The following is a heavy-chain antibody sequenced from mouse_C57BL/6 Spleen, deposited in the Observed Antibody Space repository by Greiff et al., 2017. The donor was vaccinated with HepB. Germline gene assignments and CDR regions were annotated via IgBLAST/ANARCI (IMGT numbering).Heavy chain of an antibody. D-gene: IGHD1-1*01. CDR3: ARWCTTWYFDV. CDR2: IDPSDSYT. J-gene: IGHJ1*03. V-gene: IGHV1-69*01. CDR1: GYTFTSYW. Sequence: QVQLQQPGAELVMPGASVKLSCKASGYTFTSYWMHWVKQRPGQGLEWIGEIDPSDSYTNYNQKFKGKSTLTVDKSSSTAYMQLSSLTSEDSAVYYCARWCTTWYFDVWGTGTTVTVSS.